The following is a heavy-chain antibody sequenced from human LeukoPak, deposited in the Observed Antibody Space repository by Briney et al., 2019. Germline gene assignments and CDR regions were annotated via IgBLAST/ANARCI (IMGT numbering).Heavy chain of an antibody. Sequence: GGSLRLSCAASGFTFSTYAMSWVRQAPGKGLEWVSGISGSGGSTYYADSVKGRFTLFRDNSKNTLHLQMNSLRAEDTATYYCARAPSYSSGRFDVWGQGTMVTVSS. CDR1: GFTFSTYA. CDR3: ARAPSYSSGRFDV. J-gene: IGHJ3*01. CDR2: ISGSGGST. D-gene: IGHD6-19*01. V-gene: IGHV3-23*01.